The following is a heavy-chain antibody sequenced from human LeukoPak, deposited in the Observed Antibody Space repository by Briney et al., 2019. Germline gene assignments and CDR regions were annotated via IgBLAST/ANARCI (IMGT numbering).Heavy chain of an antibody. J-gene: IGHJ6*03. CDR1: GGTFSSYA. CDR3: ARCGYSSSWYSRAYYYYMDV. V-gene: IGHV1-69*05. D-gene: IGHD6-13*01. Sequence: SVKVSCKASGGTFSSYAISWVRQAPGQGLEWMGGIIPIFGTANYAQKFQGRVTITTDESTSTAYMELSSLRFEDTAVYYCARCGYSSSWYSRAYYYYMDVWGKGTTVTVSS. CDR2: IIPIFGTA.